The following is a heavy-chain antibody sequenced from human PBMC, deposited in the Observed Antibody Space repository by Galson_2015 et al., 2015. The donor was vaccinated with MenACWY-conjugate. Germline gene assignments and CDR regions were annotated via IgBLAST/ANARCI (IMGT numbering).Heavy chain of an antibody. CDR1: GFTFSGHW. CDR2: IKYDASEI. J-gene: IGHJ4*02. Sequence: SLRLSCAASGFTFSGHWMTWVRQAPGKGLEWVANIKYDASEIHYVDSVKGRFTISRDNAKNSLYLQMNSLRAEDTAVYYCARENTLSYAYAIDYWGQGTLVTVSS. CDR3: ARENTLSYAYAIDY. V-gene: IGHV3-7*03. D-gene: IGHD5-18*01.